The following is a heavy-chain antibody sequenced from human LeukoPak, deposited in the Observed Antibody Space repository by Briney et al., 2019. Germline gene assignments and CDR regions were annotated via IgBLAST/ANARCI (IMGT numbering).Heavy chain of an antibody. J-gene: IGHJ4*02. CDR3: ARSPVTERWLQLETYFDY. V-gene: IGHV4-4*07. Sequence: SETLSLTCTVSGGSISSYYWSWIRQPAGKGLEWIGRIYTSGSTNYNPSLKSRVTMSVDTSKNQFSLKLSSVTAADTDVYYCARSPVTERWLQLETYFDYWGQGTLVTVSS. CDR1: GGSISSYY. CDR2: IYTSGST. D-gene: IGHD5-24*01.